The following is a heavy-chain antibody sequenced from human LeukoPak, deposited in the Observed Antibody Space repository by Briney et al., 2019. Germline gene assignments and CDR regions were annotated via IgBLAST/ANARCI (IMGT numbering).Heavy chain of an antibody. V-gene: IGHV1-2*02. D-gene: IGHD5-24*01. Sequence: ASVKVSCKASGYTFTGYYMHWVRQAPGQGLEWMGWMNPNSGGTNYAHKVQGRVTMPSYTSVSTAYMELSRLRTADTAVCYCARVGDGYNSGGSFGYWGQGTLVTVSS. CDR1: GYTFTGYY. J-gene: IGHJ4*02. CDR3: ARVGDGYNSGGSFGY. CDR2: MNPNSGGT.